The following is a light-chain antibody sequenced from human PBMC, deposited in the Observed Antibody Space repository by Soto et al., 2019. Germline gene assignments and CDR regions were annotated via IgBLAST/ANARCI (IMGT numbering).Light chain of an antibody. CDR2: GAS. V-gene: IGKV3-20*01. J-gene: IGKJ5*01. CDR1: QSVSSD. CDR3: QQYGSSPLIT. Sequence: EIVMTQSPATLSVSPGERATLSCRASQSVSSDLAWYHQTPGQAPRLLIYGASNRATGIPDRFSGSGSGTDFTLTISRLEPEDFAVYHCQQYGSSPLITFGQGTRLEIK.